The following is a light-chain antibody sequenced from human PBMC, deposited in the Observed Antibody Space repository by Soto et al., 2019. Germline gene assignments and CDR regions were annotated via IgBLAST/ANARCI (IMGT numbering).Light chain of an antibody. J-gene: IGKJ3*01. Sequence: DIQMTQSPSTLSACIGDRVTITCRASQTISSWLAWYQQKPGKAPRLLIYKTSSLDSGVPSRFSGSGSGTEFTLTISGLQADDFATYYCQQYYSYPLTFGPGTKVD. CDR3: QQYYSYPLT. CDR2: KTS. CDR1: QTISSW. V-gene: IGKV1-5*03.